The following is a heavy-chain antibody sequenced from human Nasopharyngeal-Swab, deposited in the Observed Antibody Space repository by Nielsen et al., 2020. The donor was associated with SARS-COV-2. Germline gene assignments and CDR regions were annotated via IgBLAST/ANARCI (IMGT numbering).Heavy chain of an antibody. CDR1: GFTFDDYA. V-gene: IGHV3-9*01. D-gene: IGHD1-26*01. J-gene: IGHJ4*02. Sequence: SLKISCAASGFTFDDYAMHWVRQAPGKGLEWVSYISWNSGNIVYADSVKARFTISRDNAKNSLFLQMNSLRPDDTAFYYCAKDLVGATGLDSWGQGTLVTVSS. CDR2: ISWNSGNI. CDR3: AKDLVGATGLDS.